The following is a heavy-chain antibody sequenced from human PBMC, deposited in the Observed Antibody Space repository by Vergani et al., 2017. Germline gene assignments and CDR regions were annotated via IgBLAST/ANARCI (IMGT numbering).Heavy chain of an antibody. D-gene: IGHD6-6*01. CDR2: ISWNSNSR. CDR1: GFTPAGYA. V-gene: IGHV3-9*02. J-gene: IGHJ5*02. CDR3: AKDLGTSSGGGWFDP. Sequence: EVQLEESGGGLVLPGRSLRLSCVASGFTPAGYAMHWVRQAPGKGLGWVSGISWNSNSRSYADSVKGRFTISRDNAKNSLYLQMNSLRAEDTALYYCAKDLGTSSGGGWFDPWGQGTLVTVSS.